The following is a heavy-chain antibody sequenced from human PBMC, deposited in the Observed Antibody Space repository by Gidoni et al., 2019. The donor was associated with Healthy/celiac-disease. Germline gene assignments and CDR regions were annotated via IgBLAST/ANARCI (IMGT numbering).Heavy chain of an antibody. D-gene: IGHD6-13*01. Sequence: QVQLVQSGAEVKKPGSSVKVSCKASGATFSSYAISWVRQAPGQGLEWMGGIIPIFGTANYAQKFQGRVTITADESTSTAYMELSSLRSEDTAVYYCAREGPALIAAAGNYFDYWGQGTLVTVSS. V-gene: IGHV1-69*01. CDR1: GATFSSYA. J-gene: IGHJ4*02. CDR2: IIPIFGTA. CDR3: AREGPALIAAAGNYFDY.